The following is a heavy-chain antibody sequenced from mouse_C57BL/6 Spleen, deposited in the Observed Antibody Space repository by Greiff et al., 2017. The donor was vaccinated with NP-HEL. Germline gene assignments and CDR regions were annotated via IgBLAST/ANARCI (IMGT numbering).Heavy chain of an antibody. V-gene: IGHV1-50*01. CDR3: ATFFAY. Sequence: QVHVKQPGAELVKPGASVKLSCKASGYTFTSYWMQWVKQRPGQGLEWIGEIDPSDSYTNYNQKFKGKATLTVDTSSSTAYMQLSSLTSEDSAVYYCATFFAYWGQGTLVTVSA. CDR2: IDPSDSYT. CDR1: GYTFTSYW. J-gene: IGHJ3*01.